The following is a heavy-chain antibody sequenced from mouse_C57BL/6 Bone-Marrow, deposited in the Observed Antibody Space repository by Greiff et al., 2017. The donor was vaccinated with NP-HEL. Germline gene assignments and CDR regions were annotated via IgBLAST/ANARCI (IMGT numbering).Heavy chain of an antibody. CDR1: GFNIKDDY. CDR2: IDPENGDT. D-gene: IGHD2-5*01. J-gene: IGHJ2*01. Sequence: EVQLQQSGAELVRPGASVKLSCTASGFNIKDDYMHWVKQRPEQGLEWIGWIDPENGDTGYALKFQGKATITADTSSNTAYLQLSSLTSEDTAVYYCTTSYYSNYYFDYWGQGTTLTVSS. V-gene: IGHV14-4*01. CDR3: TTSYYSNYYFDY.